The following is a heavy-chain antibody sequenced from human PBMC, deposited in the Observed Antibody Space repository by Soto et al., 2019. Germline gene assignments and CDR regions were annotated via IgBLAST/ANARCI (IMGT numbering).Heavy chain of an antibody. CDR3: SSSRTGYYFDY. CDR2: ISGLGAGT. CDR1: GFTFSTYG. D-gene: IGHD2-2*01. J-gene: IGHJ4*02. V-gene: IGHV3-23*01. Sequence: EVQLLESGGGLVRPGGSLRLSCAASGFTFSTYGMTWVRQAPGKGLEWVSTISGLGAGTYYADSVKGRFTISRDNSKNTVYLQMDSLRAEDTAVYYCSSSRTGYYFDYWGQGTLVTVSS.